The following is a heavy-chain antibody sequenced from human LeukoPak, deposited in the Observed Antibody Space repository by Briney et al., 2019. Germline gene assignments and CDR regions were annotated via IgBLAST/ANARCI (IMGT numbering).Heavy chain of an antibody. V-gene: IGHV3-74*01. Sequence: GGSLRLSCAASGFTFSSYWMHWVRQALGKGLVWVSRINSDGSSTSYADSVRGRFSISRDNAKNTLYLQMNSLRAGDTAVYYCARGLSGYASSLGYWGQGTLVTVSA. CDR2: INSDGSST. D-gene: IGHD6-6*01. CDR3: ARGLSGYASSLGY. J-gene: IGHJ4*02. CDR1: GFTFSSYW.